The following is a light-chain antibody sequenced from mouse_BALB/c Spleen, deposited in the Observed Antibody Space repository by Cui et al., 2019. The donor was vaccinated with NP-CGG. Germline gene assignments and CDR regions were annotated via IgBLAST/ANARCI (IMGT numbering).Light chain of an antibody. Sequence: QAVVTPESALTTSPGGTVTLTCRSSTGAVTTSNYANWVQEKPDHLFTGLIGGTNNRAPGVPARFSGSLIGDKAALTITGAQTEDDAIYFCALWYSNHWVFGGGTKLTVL. CDR2: GTN. J-gene: IGLJ1*01. V-gene: IGLV1*01. CDR1: TGAVTTSNY. CDR3: ALWYSNHWV.